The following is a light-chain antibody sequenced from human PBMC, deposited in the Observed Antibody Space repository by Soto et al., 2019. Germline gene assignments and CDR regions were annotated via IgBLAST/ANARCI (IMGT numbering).Light chain of an antibody. J-gene: IGLJ3*02. V-gene: IGLV4-69*01. CDR1: SGHSNYA. Sequence: QSVLTQSPSASASLGASVKLTCTLSSGHSNYAIAWHQQQPEKGPRYLMILNSDGSHSKGDGITDRFSGSSSGAERYLTISSLQSEDEADYYCQTWGTGIQVFGGGTTLTVL. CDR3: QTWGTGIQV. CDR2: LNSDGSH.